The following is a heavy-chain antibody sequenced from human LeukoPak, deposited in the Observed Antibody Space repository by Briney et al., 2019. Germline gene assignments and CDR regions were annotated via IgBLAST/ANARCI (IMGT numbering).Heavy chain of an antibody. Sequence: SETLSLTCTVSGGSISMSTYYWGWIRQPPGKGLECIGSIHFSGNSYYNPSPSLKSRVTISVDTSKNQFSLKLSSVTAADTAVYYCARLKLSPAPQNQVYAILGWFDPWGQGTLVTVSS. D-gene: IGHD2-8*01. CDR2: IHFSGNS. CDR1: GGSISMSTYY. J-gene: IGHJ5*02. V-gene: IGHV4-39*01. CDR3: ARLKLSPAPQNQVYAILGWFDP.